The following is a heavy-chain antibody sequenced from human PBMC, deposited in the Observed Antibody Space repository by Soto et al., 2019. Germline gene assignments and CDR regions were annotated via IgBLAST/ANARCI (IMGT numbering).Heavy chain of an antibody. CDR1: GYTFTSYA. D-gene: IGHD6-13*01. CDR3: AREAAPHYYYYGMDV. V-gene: IGHV1-3*01. Sequence: ASVKVSCKASGYTFTSYAMHWVRQAPGQRLEWMGWINAGNGNTKYSQKFQGRVTITRDTSESTAYMELSSLRSEDTAVYYCAREAAPHYYYYGMDVWGQGTTVTVSS. J-gene: IGHJ6*02. CDR2: INAGNGNT.